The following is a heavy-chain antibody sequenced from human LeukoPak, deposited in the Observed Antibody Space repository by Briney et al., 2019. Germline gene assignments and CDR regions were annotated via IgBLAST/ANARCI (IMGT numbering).Heavy chain of an antibody. J-gene: IGHJ4*02. D-gene: IGHD2-15*01. Sequence: SETLSLTCSVSGDSISGHYWSWMRQPPGKGLEWIGYMYYDGSINYNTSLKSRASMSVDTSKSQFSLNLNSVTAADTAVYYCARLRAGCPGGSCRAHFDYWGQGTLVTVSS. CDR3: ARLRAGCPGGSCRAHFDY. CDR2: MYYDGSI. CDR1: GDSISGHY. V-gene: IGHV4-59*11.